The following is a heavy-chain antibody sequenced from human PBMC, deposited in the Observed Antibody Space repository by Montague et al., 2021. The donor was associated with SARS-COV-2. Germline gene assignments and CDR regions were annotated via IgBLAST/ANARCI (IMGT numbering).Heavy chain of an antibody. CDR3: ASLRGSAEILTAFQGVSYFYGMDV. V-gene: IGHV4-61*01. J-gene: IGHJ6*02. CDR1: GSSVSSGSFY. D-gene: IGHD3-9*01. CDR2: IYYTGSX. Sequence: SETLSLTCTVSGSSVSSGSFYWSWIRQPPGKGLELIGYIYYTGSXXYNPSLKSRVTISVDTSKNQFSLKLSSVTAADTAVYYCASLRGSAEILTAFQGVSYFYGMDVWGQGTTVTVSS.